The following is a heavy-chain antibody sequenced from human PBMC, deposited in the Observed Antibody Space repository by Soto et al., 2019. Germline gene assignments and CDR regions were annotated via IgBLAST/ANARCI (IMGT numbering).Heavy chain of an antibody. V-gene: IGHV1-46*01. J-gene: IGHJ6*02. CDR2: INPSGGST. CDR1: GYTFTSYY. CDR3: ARDQGAFYYGSDYYYGMDV. Sequence: ASVKVSCKAYGYTFTSYYMHWLRQCPGQGLEWMGIINPSGGSTSYAQKFQGRVTMTRDTSTSTVYMELSSLRSEDTAVYFCARDQGAFYYGSDYYYGMDVWGQGTTVTVSS. D-gene: IGHD3-10*01.